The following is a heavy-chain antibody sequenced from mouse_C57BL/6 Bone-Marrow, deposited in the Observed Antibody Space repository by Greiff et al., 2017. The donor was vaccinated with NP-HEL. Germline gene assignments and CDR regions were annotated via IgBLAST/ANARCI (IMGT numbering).Heavy chain of an antibody. D-gene: IGHD2-3*01. J-gene: IGHJ3*01. CDR3: ATDLYDGYYVRFAY. CDR2: IYPRDGST. CDR1: GYTFTDHT. Sequence: VQLQQSDAKLVKPGASVKISCKVSGYTFTDHTIHWMKQRPEQGLEWIGYIYPRDGSTKYNEKFKGKATLTADKSSSTAYMQLNSLTSEDSAVYFCATDLYDGYYVRFAYWGQGTLVTVSA. V-gene: IGHV1-78*01.